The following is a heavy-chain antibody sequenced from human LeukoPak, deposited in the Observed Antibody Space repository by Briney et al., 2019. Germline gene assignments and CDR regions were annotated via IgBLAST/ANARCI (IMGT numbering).Heavy chain of an antibody. CDR2: ISSSSSYT. J-gene: IGHJ4*02. CDR1: GFTFSDYY. CDR3: ARVLPPRYSGSRTGGYYFDY. D-gene: IGHD1-26*01. V-gene: IGHV3-11*06. Sequence: PGGSLRLSCAASGFTFSDYYMSWIRQAPGKGLEWVSYISSSSSYTNYADSVKGRFTISRDNAKNSLYLQMNCLRAEDTAVYYCARVLPPRYSGSRTGGYYFDYWGQGTLVTVSS.